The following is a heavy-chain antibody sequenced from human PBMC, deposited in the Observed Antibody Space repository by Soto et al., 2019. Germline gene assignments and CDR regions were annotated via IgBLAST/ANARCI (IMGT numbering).Heavy chain of an antibody. CDR3: ARHDSTFWSGYYGMNFDY. V-gene: IGHV4-59*08. CDR1: GGSISSYH. Sequence: SETLSLTCTVSGGSISSYHWSWIRQPPGKGLEWIGYIYYSGSTNYNPSLKSRVTISVDTSKNQFSLKLSSVTAADTAVYYCARHDSTFWSGYYGMNFDYWGHGTPVTVST. CDR2: IYYSGST. J-gene: IGHJ4*01. D-gene: IGHD3-3*01.